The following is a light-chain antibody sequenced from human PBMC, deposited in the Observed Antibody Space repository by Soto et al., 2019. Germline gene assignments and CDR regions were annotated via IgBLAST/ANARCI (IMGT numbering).Light chain of an antibody. CDR3: SSYATSSPYV. V-gene: IGLV1-40*01. CDR1: NSNLGAGYD. CDR2: EVS. J-gene: IGLJ1*01. Sequence: QSVLTQPPSVSGAPGQRVTISCTGNNSNLGAGYDVHWYQQLPGAAPKLVIYEVSHRPSGISDRFSGSKSGNTASLTISGLQVEDEADYYCSSYATSSPYVFGAGTQLTVL.